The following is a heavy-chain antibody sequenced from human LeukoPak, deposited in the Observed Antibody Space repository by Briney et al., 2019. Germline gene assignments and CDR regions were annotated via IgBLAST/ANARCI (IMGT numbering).Heavy chain of an antibody. J-gene: IGHJ4*02. V-gene: IGHV3-43*01. CDR2: IGRRGDPK. D-gene: IGHD5-18*01. CDR3: IKEGRGYKYGLRD. CDR1: GFTFDDFT. Sequence: GGSLRLSCATSGFTFDDFTMHWVRQPPGKGLEWVSLIGRRGDPKYYANSLEGRFTISRDNRRRYVFLQMNSLRSDDTAFYYCIKEGRGYKYGLRDWGQGTLVTVSS.